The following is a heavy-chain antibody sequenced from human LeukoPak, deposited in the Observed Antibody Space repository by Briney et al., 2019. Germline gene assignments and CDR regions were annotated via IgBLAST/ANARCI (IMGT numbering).Heavy chain of an antibody. D-gene: IGHD3-10*01. Sequence: SETLSLTCTVSGGSISSYYWSWIRQPAGKALEWIGRITTSGSTNYNPSLKSRLTMSVDTSKNQFSLKLSSVTAADTAVFYCARDLGGGWFDPWGQGTLVTVSS. CDR2: ITTSGST. J-gene: IGHJ5*02. V-gene: IGHV4-4*07. CDR3: ARDLGGGWFDP. CDR1: GGSISSYY.